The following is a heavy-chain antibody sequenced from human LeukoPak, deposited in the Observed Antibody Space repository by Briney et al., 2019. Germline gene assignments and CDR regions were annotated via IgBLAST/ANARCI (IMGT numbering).Heavy chain of an antibody. J-gene: IGHJ4*02. CDR1: GFTFSSYA. Sequence: GRSLRLSCAASGFTFSSYAMHWVRQAPGKGLEWVAVISYDGSNKYYADSVKGRFTISRDNSKNTLYLQKNSLRAEDTAVYYCARDPLGDSTYYFDYWGQGTLVSVSS. CDR3: ARDPLGDSTYYFDY. D-gene: IGHD2-21*01. V-gene: IGHV3-30*04. CDR2: ISYDGSNK.